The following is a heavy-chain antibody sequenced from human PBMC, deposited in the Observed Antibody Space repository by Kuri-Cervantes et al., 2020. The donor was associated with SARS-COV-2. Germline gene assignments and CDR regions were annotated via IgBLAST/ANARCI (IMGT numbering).Heavy chain of an antibody. CDR2: SIPIFGTA. CDR1: GGTFSSYA. V-gene: IGHV1-69*13. J-gene: IGHJ3*02. Sequence: SVKVSCKASGGTFSSYAISWVRQAPGQGLEWMGGSIPIFGTANYAQKFQSRVTITADESTSTAYMELSSLRSEDTAVYYCARDTRGGLFQPDAFDIWGQGTMVTVSS. CDR3: ARDTRGGLFQPDAFDI. D-gene: IGHD3-22*01.